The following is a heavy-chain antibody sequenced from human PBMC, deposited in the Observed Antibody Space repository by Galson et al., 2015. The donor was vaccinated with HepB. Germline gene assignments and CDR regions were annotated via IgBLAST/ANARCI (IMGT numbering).Heavy chain of an antibody. CDR1: GFSLSTSGVG. V-gene: IGHV2-5*01. J-gene: IGHJ5*02. CDR2: IYWNDDK. Sequence: VKPTQTLTLTCTFSGFSLSTSGVGVGWIRQPPGKALEWLALIYWNDDKRYSPSLKSRLTITKDTSKNQVVLTMTNMDPVDTATYYCAHRREGYSYGNYWFDPWGQGTLVTVSS. CDR3: AHRREGYSYGNYWFDP. D-gene: IGHD5-18*01.